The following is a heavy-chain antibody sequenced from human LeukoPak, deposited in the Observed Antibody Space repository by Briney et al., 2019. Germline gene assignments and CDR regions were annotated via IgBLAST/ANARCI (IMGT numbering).Heavy chain of an antibody. J-gene: IGHJ1*01. V-gene: IGHV1-2*02. CDR3: ARGNYYDSSGYYPEYFQH. CDR1: GYTFTSYA. D-gene: IGHD3-22*01. Sequence: ASVKVSCKASGYTFTSYAMNWVRQAPGQGLEWMGWINPNSGGTNYAQKFQGRVTMTRDTSISTAYMELSRLRSDDTAVYYCARGNYYDSSGYYPEYFQHWGQGTLVTVSS. CDR2: INPNSGGT.